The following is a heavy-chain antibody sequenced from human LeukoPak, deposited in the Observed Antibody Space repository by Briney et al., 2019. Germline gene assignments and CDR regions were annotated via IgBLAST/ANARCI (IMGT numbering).Heavy chain of an antibody. Sequence: PGRSLRLSCAASGFTFSSYGMHWVRQAPGKGLEWVAVISYDGSNKYYADCVKGRFTISRDNSKNTLYLQMNSLRAEDTAVYYCAKDLARIAAAGTNYWGQGTLVTVSS. V-gene: IGHV3-30*18. CDR3: AKDLARIAAAGTNY. J-gene: IGHJ4*02. CDR2: ISYDGSNK. D-gene: IGHD6-13*01. CDR1: GFTFSSYG.